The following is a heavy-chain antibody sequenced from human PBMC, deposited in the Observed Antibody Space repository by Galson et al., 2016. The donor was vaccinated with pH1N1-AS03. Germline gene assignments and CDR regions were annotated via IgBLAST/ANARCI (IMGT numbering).Heavy chain of an antibody. J-gene: IGHJ3*02. CDR2: VLPLFGKT. D-gene: IGHD3-16*01. Sequence: SVKVSCKASGGPFTNFAINWVRQAPGQGLEWMGGVLPLFGKTNYAEKFQGSLTITAGGISYMELNSRTTEDTAVYFRARKMGGGSALDTWGQGTMVTVSS. CDR3: ARKMGGGSALDT. CDR1: GGPFTNFA. V-gene: IGHV1-69*13.